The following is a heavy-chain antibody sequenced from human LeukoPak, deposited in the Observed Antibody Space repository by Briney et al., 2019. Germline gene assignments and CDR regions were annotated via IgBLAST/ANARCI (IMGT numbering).Heavy chain of an antibody. CDR1: GFTFSRYW. Sequence: GGSLRLSCAASGFTFSRYWMHWVRQAPGKGLVWVSRMNEDGTRKDYADSVKGRFTIFRDNDKNILYLQMNRLGPDDTAVYFCASDFGGIDDYLGRGTLVTASS. V-gene: IGHV3-74*01. J-gene: IGHJ4*02. CDR2: MNEDGTRK. CDR3: ASDFGGIDDY. D-gene: IGHD4-23*01.